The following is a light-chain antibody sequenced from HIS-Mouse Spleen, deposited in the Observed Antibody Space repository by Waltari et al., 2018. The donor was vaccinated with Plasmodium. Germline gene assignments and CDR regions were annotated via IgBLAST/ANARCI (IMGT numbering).Light chain of an antibody. Sequence: SYELTQPPSVSVSPGQPARITCSGDALPKKYAYWYQQKSGQAPVLFIYEDSKRPSGIPERFSGSSSGTMATLTISGAQVEDEADYYCYSTDSSGNHRVFGGGTKLTVL. CDR1: ALPKKY. V-gene: IGLV3-10*01. CDR3: YSTDSSGNHRV. CDR2: EDS. J-gene: IGLJ3*02.